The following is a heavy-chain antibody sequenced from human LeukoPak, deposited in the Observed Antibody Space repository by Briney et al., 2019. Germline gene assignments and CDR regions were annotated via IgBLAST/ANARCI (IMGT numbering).Heavy chain of an antibody. J-gene: IGHJ5*02. Sequence: PGGSLRLSCAASGFTFSSYSMNWVRQAPGKGLEWVSYISSSSSTIYYADSVKGRFTISRDNAKNSLYLQMNSLRDEDTAVYYCARDPGGSGYYYVDNWFDPWGQGTLVTVSS. CDR3: ARDPGGSGYYYVDNWFDP. CDR2: ISSSSSTI. CDR1: GFTFSSYS. V-gene: IGHV3-48*02. D-gene: IGHD3-22*01.